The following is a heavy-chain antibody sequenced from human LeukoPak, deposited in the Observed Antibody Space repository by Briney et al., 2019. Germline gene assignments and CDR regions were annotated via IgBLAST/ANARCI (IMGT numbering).Heavy chain of an antibody. CDR2: IYHSGST. J-gene: IGHJ5*02. D-gene: IGHD3-10*01. V-gene: IGHV4-30-2*01. Sequence: SETLSLTCTVSGGSISSGGYYCSWIRQPPGTGLEWIGYIYHSGSTYYNPSLKSRVTISVDRSKNEFSLKLSSVTAAATAVYYCARDYFGSGCFDPWGQGTLVTVSS. CDR1: GGSISSGGYY. CDR3: ARDYFGSGCFDP.